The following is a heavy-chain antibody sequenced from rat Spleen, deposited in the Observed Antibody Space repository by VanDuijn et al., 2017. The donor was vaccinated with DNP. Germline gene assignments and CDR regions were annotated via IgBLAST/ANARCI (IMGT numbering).Heavy chain of an antibody. V-gene: IGHV5-22*01. CDR2: IRYDGGSN. J-gene: IGHJ2*01. CDR3: ARWTTGQYFDY. D-gene: IGHD1-11*01. CDR1: GFIFSDYY. Sequence: EVQLVESGGDLVQPGRSLKLSCAASGFIFSDYYMAWVRQAPTKGLEWVAYIRYDGGSNYYGDSVKGRFTISRDNAKSILYLQMNSLRSEDMATYDCARWTTGQYFDYWGHGVMVTVSS.